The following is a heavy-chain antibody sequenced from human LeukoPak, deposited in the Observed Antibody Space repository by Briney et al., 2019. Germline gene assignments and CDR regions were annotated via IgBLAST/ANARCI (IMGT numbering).Heavy chain of an antibody. Sequence: PSETLSLTCTVSGGSISSYYWSWIRQPPGKGLEWIGYIYYSGRTNYTPSLKSRVTISVDTSKNQFSLKLSSVTAADTAVYYCARIFVGYGEDYWGQGTLVTVSS. CDR3: ARIFVGYGEDY. D-gene: IGHD4-17*01. V-gene: IGHV4-59*01. CDR2: IYYSGRT. CDR1: GGSISSYY. J-gene: IGHJ4*02.